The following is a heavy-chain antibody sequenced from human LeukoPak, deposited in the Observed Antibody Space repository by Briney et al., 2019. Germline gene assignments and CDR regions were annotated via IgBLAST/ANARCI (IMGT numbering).Heavy chain of an antibody. Sequence: ASVKVSCKASGGTFSSYAISWVRQAPGQGLEWMGGIIPIFGTANYAQKFQGRVTITADESTSTAYMELSSLRSEDTAVYYCAATIYDSSGYSNLFDYWGQGTLVTVSS. J-gene: IGHJ4*02. CDR3: AATIYDSSGYSNLFDY. D-gene: IGHD3-22*01. CDR1: GGTFSSYA. CDR2: IIPIFGTA. V-gene: IGHV1-69*13.